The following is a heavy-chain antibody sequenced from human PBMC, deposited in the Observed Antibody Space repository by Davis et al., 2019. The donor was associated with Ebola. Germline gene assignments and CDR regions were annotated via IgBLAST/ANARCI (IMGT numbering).Heavy chain of an antibody. D-gene: IGHD2-15*01. CDR1: GFTFSSYW. CDR3: AKVGHIVVVVAATGLFDY. CDR2: ISGSGGST. Sequence: GESLKISCAASGFTFSSYWMHWVRQAPGKGLEWVSAISGSGGSTYYADSVKGRFTISRDNSKNTLYLQMNSLRAEDTAVYYCAKVGHIVVVVAATGLFDYWGQGTLVTVSS. J-gene: IGHJ4*02. V-gene: IGHV3-23*01.